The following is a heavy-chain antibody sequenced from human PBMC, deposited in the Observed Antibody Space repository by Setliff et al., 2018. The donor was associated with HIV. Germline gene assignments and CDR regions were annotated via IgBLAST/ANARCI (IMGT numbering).Heavy chain of an antibody. Sequence: ASVKVSCKVSGFTLREVSMHWVRQAPGKGLEWMGYFDPEDGETVYAQKFQGRVTMTTDTSTSTAYMEVRSLRSDDTAVYFCARYVPADASFDYWGPGTLVTVSS. CDR2: FDPEDGET. V-gene: IGHV1-24*01. D-gene: IGHD2-2*01. CDR3: ARYVPADASFDY. J-gene: IGHJ4*02. CDR1: GFTLREVS.